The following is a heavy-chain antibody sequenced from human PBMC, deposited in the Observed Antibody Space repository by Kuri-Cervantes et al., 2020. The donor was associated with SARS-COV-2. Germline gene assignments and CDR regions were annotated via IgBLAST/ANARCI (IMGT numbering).Heavy chain of an antibody. V-gene: IGHV4-39*07. CDR3: ARVVLSSGWGVDY. CDR2: INHSGST. D-gene: IGHD6-19*01. J-gene: IGHJ4*02. CDR1: GGSISSGIYY. Sequence: GSLRLSCTVSGGSISSGIYYWGWLRQPPGMGLEWIGEINHSGSTNYNPSLKSRVTVSVDTSKNQFSRKLSSVTAADTAVYYCARVVLSSGWGVDYWGQGTLVTVSS.